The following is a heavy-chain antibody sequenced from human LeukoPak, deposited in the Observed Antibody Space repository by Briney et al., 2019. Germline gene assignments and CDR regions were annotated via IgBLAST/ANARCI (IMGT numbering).Heavy chain of an antibody. CDR3: ANSNWNDYDY. CDR2: ISSSSSTI. D-gene: IGHD1-20*01. CDR1: GFTFSSYS. Sequence: GGSLRLSCAASGFTFSSYSMNWVRQAPGKGLEWVSYISSSSSTIYYADSVKGRFTISRDNAKNSLYLQMNSLRDEDTSVYYCANSNWNDYDYWGQGTLVTVSS. J-gene: IGHJ4*02. V-gene: IGHV3-48*02.